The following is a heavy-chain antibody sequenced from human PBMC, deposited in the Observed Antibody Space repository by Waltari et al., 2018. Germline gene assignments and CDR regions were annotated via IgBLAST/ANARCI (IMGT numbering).Heavy chain of an antibody. CDR3: ARGNPFYDYIWGSYRQYYFDY. V-gene: IGHV4-34*01. J-gene: IGHJ4*02. D-gene: IGHD3-16*02. CDR2: INHSGST. CDR1: GGSFSGYY. Sequence: GAGLLKPSETLSLTCAVYGGSFSGYYWSWIRQPPGKGLEWIGEINHSGSTNYNPSLKSRVTISVDTSKNQFSLKLSSVTAADTAVYYCARGNPFYDYIWGSYRQYYFDYWGQGTLVTVSS.